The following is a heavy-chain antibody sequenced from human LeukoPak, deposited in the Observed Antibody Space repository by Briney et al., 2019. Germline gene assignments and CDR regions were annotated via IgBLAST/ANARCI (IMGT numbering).Heavy chain of an antibody. D-gene: IGHD3-10*01. CDR1: GGSISSYY. V-gene: IGHV4-59*01. CDR2: IYYSGST. CDR3: VRVGYNYYGSGSPKLTWFDP. J-gene: IGHJ5*02. Sequence: SETLSLTCTVSGGSISSYYWSWIRQPPGKGLEWIGYIYYSGSTNYNPSLKSRVTISVDTSKNQFSLKLSSVTAADTAVFYCVRVGYNYYGSGSPKLTWFDPWGQGTLVTVSS.